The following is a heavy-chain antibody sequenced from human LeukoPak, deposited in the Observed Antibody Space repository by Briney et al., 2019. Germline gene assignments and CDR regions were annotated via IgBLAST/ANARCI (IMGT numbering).Heavy chain of an antibody. J-gene: IGHJ4*02. Sequence: SETLSLTCTVSGGSISSYYWSWIRQPPGKGLEWIGEINHSGSTNYNPSLKSRVTISVDTSKNQFSLKLSSVTAADTAVYYCARRFIALDYWGQGTLVTVSS. V-gene: IGHV4-34*01. CDR1: GGSISSYY. CDR3: ARRFIALDY. D-gene: IGHD6-13*01. CDR2: INHSGST.